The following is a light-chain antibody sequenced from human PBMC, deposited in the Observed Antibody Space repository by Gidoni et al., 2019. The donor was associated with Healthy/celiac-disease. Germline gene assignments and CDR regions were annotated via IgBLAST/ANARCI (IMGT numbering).Light chain of an antibody. Sequence: IVVSQSPLSLPVTPGEPASISCRSSQSLLHSNGYNYLDWYLQKPGQSPQLLIYMGSNRVSGVLDRCSGSGSGTDFTLKISRVEAEDVRVYYCMQALQTPYTFGQGTKLEIK. CDR2: MGS. CDR1: QSLLHSNGYNY. CDR3: MQALQTPYT. J-gene: IGKJ2*01. V-gene: IGKV2-28*01.